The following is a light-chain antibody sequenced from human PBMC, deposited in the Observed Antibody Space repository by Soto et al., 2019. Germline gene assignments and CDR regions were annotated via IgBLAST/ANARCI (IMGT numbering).Light chain of an antibody. V-gene: IGLV2-14*01. Sequence: QSALTQPASVSGSPGQSITISCTGTSSDVGGYNYVSWYQQHPGKAPKFMIYDVSNRPSGVSNRFSGSKSGNTAALTISGLQGEDEADYYCSSYTSSSTLVFGGGTKLTVL. CDR3: SSYTSSSTLV. CDR2: DVS. J-gene: IGLJ2*01. CDR1: SSDVGGYNY.